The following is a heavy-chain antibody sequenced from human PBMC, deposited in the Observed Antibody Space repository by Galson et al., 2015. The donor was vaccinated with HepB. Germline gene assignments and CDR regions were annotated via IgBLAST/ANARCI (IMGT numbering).Heavy chain of an antibody. Sequence: SLRLSCAASGFNFNHYIMNWVRQAPGKGLEWFSSISSSSRYIYYADSVKGRFTISRDNAKNALYLQMNSLRAEDMAVYYCARAPLTVTPTTYYYYMDVWGKGTAVTVSS. D-gene: IGHD4-17*01. CDR1: GFNFNHYI. J-gene: IGHJ6*03. CDR3: ARAPLTVTPTTYYYYMDV. V-gene: IGHV3-21*01. CDR2: ISSSSRYI.